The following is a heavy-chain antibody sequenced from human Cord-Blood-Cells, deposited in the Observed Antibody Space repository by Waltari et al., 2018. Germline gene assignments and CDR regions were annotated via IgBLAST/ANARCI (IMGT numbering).Heavy chain of an antibody. D-gene: IGHD5-18*01. CDR3: AREGTAMTINQEYYYYGMDV. J-gene: IGHJ6*02. V-gene: IGHV4-34*01. CDR2: INHSGST. CDR1: GGSFSGYY. Sequence: QVQLQQWGAGLLKPSETLSLTCAVYGGSFSGYYWSWIRQPAGKGLEWIGEINHSGSTNYNPSLKSRVTISVDTSKNQFSLKLSSVTAADTAVYYCAREGTAMTINQEYYYYGMDVWGQGTTVTVSS.